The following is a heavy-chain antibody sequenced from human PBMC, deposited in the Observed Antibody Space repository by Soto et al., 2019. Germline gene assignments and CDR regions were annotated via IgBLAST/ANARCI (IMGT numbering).Heavy chain of an antibody. V-gene: IGHV3-21*06. CDR3: ARESEDLTSNFDY. J-gene: IGHJ4*02. Sequence: GGSLRLSCAASGFTFTRYSRNWVRQAPGKGLEWVSSISSTTNYIYYGDSMKGRFTISRDNAKNSLYLEMNSLRAEDTAVYYCARESEDLTSNFDYWGQGTLVTVSS. CDR1: GFTFTRYS. CDR2: ISSTTNYI.